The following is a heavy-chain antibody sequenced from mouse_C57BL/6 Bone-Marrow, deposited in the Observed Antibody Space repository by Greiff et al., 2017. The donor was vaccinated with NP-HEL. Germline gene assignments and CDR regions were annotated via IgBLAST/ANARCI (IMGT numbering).Heavy chain of an antibody. V-gene: IGHV1-61*01. Sequence: QVQLQQPGAELVRPGSSVKLSCKASGYTFTSYWMDWVKQRPGQGLEWIGNIYPSDSETHYNQKFKDKATLTVDTSSSTAYMQLSSLTSEDSAVYYCARPGSRFGGFGYWGKGTLVTVSA. CDR3: ARPGSRFGGFGY. J-gene: IGHJ3*01. D-gene: IGHD6-2*01. CDR2: IYPSDSET. CDR1: GYTFTSYW.